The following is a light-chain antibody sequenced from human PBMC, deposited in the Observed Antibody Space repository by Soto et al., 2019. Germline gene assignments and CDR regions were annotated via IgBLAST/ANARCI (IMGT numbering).Light chain of an antibody. Sequence: QSALTQPPSASGSPGQSVTISCTGTSSDVGAYKYVSWYQQYPGKAPKLMIYKVTKRPSGVPDRFFGSKSGNTASLTVSGLQAEDEADYYCTSYVGNDIWVFGGGTKVTVL. CDR2: KVT. V-gene: IGLV2-8*01. CDR3: TSYVGNDIWV. CDR1: SSDVGAYKY. J-gene: IGLJ3*02.